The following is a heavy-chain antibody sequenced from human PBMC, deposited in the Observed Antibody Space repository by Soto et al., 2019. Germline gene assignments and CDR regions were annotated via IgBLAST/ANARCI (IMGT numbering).Heavy chain of an antibody. V-gene: IGHV3-23*01. D-gene: IGHD3-10*01. CDR2: ISGSGDNT. Sequence: EVQLLESGGGLVQPGGSLRLSCAASGFTFSTYAMSWVRQAPGKGLEWVSGISGSGDNTYYEDSVKGRFTLSRDNSKNTLDLQMNSLRAEGTVVYYCAVRRIGSYFDSWGQGTLVTVSS. J-gene: IGHJ4*02. CDR3: AVRRIGSYFDS. CDR1: GFTFSTYA.